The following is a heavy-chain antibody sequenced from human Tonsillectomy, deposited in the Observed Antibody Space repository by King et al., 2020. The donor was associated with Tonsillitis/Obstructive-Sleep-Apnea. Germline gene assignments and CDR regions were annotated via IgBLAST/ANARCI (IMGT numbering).Heavy chain of an antibody. D-gene: IGHD2-2*01. CDR2: ISGSGGST. Sequence: VQLVESGGGLVQPGGSLRLSCAASGFTFSSYAMSWVRQAPGKGLDWVSAISGSGGSTYYVVSVRGRFTISRDNSKNTLYLQMNSLRAEDTGVYFCAKDGCSGISCFSPWFDSWGQGILVTVSS. J-gene: IGHJ5*01. V-gene: IGHV3-23*04. CDR3: AKDGCSGISCFSPWFDS. CDR1: GFTFSSYA.